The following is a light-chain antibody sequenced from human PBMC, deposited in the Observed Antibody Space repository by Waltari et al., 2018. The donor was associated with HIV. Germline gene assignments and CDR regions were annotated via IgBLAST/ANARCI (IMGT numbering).Light chain of an antibody. Sequence: SYELTQPPSVSVSPGQTATIPCSGADLGGRSACWYQQKPGLSPVLVIYQDNKRASGIFERFSGSNSGNAATLTISGTQAMDEADYFCQAWDSSTVVFGGGTKLTVL. V-gene: IGLV3-1*01. CDR2: QDN. J-gene: IGLJ2*01. CDR3: QAWDSSTVV. CDR1: DLGGRS.